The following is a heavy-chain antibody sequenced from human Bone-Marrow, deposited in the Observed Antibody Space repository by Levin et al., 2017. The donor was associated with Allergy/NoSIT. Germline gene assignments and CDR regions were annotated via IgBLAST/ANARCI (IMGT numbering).Heavy chain of an antibody. J-gene: IGHJ4*02. D-gene: IGHD4-17*01. V-gene: IGHV3-23*01. CDR2: ISGSGGST. Sequence: GESLKISCAVSRFTFNSYAMSWVRQAPGRGLEWVSVISGSGGSTFYADAVKGRFTISRDNSKNTLYLQMNSLRAEDTAVYYCASGPATVPPRYYFDYWGQGTLVTVSS. CDR3: ASGPATVPPRYYFDY. CDR1: RFTFNSYA.